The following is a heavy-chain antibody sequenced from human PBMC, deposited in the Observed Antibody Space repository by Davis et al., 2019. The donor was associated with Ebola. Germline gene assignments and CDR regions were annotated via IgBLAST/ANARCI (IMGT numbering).Heavy chain of an antibody. V-gene: IGHV1-8*01. D-gene: IGHD3-3*01. CDR3: ARGPAGRITIFGVEFDP. Sequence: AASVKVSCKASGYTFTSYDINWVRQATGQGLEWMGWMNPNSGNTGYAQKFQGRVTMTRNTSISTAYMELSSLRSEETAVYYCARGPAGRITIFGVEFDPWGQGTLVTVSS. CDR1: GYTFTSYD. J-gene: IGHJ5*02. CDR2: MNPNSGNT.